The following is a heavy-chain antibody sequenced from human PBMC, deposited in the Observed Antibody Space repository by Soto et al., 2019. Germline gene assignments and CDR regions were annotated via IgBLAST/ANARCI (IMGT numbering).Heavy chain of an antibody. CDR1: GGTFSTYA. V-gene: IGHV1-69*12. CDR3: ASGIQLWLRRINNGYSG. CDR2: IIPMFGTA. J-gene: IGHJ4*02. Sequence: QVQLVQSGAEVKKPESSVKVSCKAPGGTFSTYAISWVRQAPGQGLEWMGGIIPMFGTANYAQRFQDRVTIPADESTKTVYMELSSLRSEETAVYFCASGIQLWLRRINNGYSGWGQGTLVTVSS. D-gene: IGHD5-18*01.